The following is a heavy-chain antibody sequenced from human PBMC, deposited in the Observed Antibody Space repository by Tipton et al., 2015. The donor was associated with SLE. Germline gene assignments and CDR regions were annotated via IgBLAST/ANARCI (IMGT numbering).Heavy chain of an antibody. CDR1: GFTFDDYG. Sequence: SLRLPCAASGFTFDDYGMSWVRQAPGKGLEWVSGINWNGGSTGYADSVKGRFTISRDNAKNSLYLQMNSLRAEDTALYYCARDQYGDYGQDAFDIWGQGTMVTVSS. CDR3: ARDQYGDYGQDAFDI. D-gene: IGHD4-17*01. CDR2: INWNGGST. V-gene: IGHV3-20*04. J-gene: IGHJ3*02.